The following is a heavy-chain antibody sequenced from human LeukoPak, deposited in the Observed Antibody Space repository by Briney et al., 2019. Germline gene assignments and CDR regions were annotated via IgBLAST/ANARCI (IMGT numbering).Heavy chain of an antibody. CDR1: VYTFSGYY. Sequence: ASVKVSCKSSVYTFSGYYMHWVRQAPGQGLEWMGWINPNSGGTNYAQKFQGRVTMTRDTSISTAYMELNRLRSDDTAVYYCARGTIAVTGTIDFWGQGSLVTVSS. J-gene: IGHJ4*02. CDR3: ARGTIAVTGTIDF. V-gene: IGHV1-2*02. CDR2: INPNSGGT. D-gene: IGHD6-19*01.